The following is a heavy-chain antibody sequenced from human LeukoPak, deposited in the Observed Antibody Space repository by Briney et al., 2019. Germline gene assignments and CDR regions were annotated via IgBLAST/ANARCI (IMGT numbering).Heavy chain of an antibody. CDR2: ISGSGSTI. Sequence: GGSLRLSCAASGFTFNRYEMNWVRQAPRKGLEWVSYISGSGSTIYYADSVKGRFTISRDNAKNSLYLQMNSLRAEDTAVYYCARGDGGYYYGMDVWGRGTTVTVSS. J-gene: IGHJ6*02. V-gene: IGHV3-48*03. CDR3: ARGDGGYYYGMDV. CDR1: GFTFNRYE. D-gene: IGHD5-24*01.